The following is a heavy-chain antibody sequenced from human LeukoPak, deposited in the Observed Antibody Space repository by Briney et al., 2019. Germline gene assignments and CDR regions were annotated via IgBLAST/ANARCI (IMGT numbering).Heavy chain of an antibody. Sequence: GGSLRLSCAASGFTFDDYAMHWVRQAPGKGLEWVSGISWNSGSIGYADTVKGRFTISRDNAKNSLYLQMNSLRAEDTALYYCAKGSQRYSSSLGGPIDYWGQGTLVTVSS. D-gene: IGHD6-13*01. V-gene: IGHV3-9*01. CDR3: AKGSQRYSSSLGGPIDY. J-gene: IGHJ4*02. CDR1: GFTFDDYA. CDR2: ISWNSGSI.